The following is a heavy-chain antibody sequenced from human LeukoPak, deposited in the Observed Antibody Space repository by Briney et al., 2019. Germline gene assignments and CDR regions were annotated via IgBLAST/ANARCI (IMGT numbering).Heavy chain of an antibody. Sequence: GGFLRLSCAASGFTFDNYRMSWVRQAPGKGLEWVSTVNADGGNTYYADSVKGRFTISRDNSKSTLILQMNSLRVEDTALYYCTKRVKYGGTWDHFADWGQGTLVTVSS. CDR1: GFTFDNYR. CDR3: TKRVKYGGTWDHFAD. D-gene: IGHD1-26*01. V-gene: IGHV3-23*01. CDR2: VNADGGNT. J-gene: IGHJ4*02.